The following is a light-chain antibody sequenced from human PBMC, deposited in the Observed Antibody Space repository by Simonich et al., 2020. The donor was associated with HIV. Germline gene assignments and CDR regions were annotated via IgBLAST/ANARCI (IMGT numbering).Light chain of an antibody. V-gene: IGKV1-39*01. CDR1: QTIANY. J-gene: IGKJ1*01. CDR2: AAS. CDR3: QQYNSYSPWT. Sequence: DIQMTQSPSSLSASVGDRVTITCRASQTIANYLNWYQQKPGTAPKLLIYAASSLQSGVPSRFSGSGSGTDFTLTISSLQPEDFATYYCQQYNSYSPWTFGQGTKVEIK.